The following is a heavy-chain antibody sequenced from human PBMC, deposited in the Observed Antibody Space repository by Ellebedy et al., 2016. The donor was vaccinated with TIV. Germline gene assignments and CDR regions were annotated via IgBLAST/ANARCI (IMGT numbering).Heavy chain of an antibody. D-gene: IGHD6-13*01. CDR1: GYPFSNYW. CDR2: INEDGSTT. V-gene: IGHV3-74*01. J-gene: IGHJ4*02. CDR3: AREISAAGYFDY. Sequence: GESLKISXTASGYPFSNYWMHWVRQAPGEGLVWVSRINEDGSTTSYADSVKGRFTISRDNAKNTLYLQMNNLRVEDTAVYYCAREISAAGYFDYWGQGTLVTVSS.